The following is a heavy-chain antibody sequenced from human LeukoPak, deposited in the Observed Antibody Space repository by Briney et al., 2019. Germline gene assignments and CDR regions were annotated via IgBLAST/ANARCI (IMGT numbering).Heavy chain of an antibody. CDR3: ASGPEGVAGFVPEYFQH. Sequence: SVKVSCKASGGTFSSYAISWVRQAPGQGLEWMGRIIPILGIANYAQKFQGRGTITADKSTSTAYMELSSLRSEDTAVYYCASGPEGVAGFVPEYFQHWGQGTLVTVSS. CDR2: IIPILGIA. CDR1: GGTFSSYA. J-gene: IGHJ1*01. V-gene: IGHV1-69*04. D-gene: IGHD6-19*01.